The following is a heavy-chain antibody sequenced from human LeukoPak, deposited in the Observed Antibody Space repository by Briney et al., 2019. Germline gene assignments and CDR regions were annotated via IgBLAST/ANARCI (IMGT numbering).Heavy chain of an antibody. CDR3: ARTQTGDYWYFDL. D-gene: IGHD7-27*01. J-gene: IGHJ2*01. CDR2: IIPIFGTA. CDR1: GGTFSSYA. Sequence: SVKVSCKASGGTFSSYAISWVRRAPGQGLEWMGGIIPIFGTANYAQKFQGRVTITADESTSTAYMELSSLRSEDTAVYYCARTQTGDYWYFDLWGRGTLVTVSS. V-gene: IGHV1-69*13.